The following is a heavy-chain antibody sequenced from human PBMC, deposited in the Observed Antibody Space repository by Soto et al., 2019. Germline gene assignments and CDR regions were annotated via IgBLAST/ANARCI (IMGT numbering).Heavy chain of an antibody. CDR3: ARDLHSGYYFDY. CDR1: GFNFVSYA. V-gene: IGHV3-30-3*01. Sequence: QVELVESGGGVVQPGRSLRLSCTASGFNFVSYALHWVRQAPGKGLEWVALISYDGNSKYYGDSVRGRFTISRDNSRTTLYLQIHALRPEDTAVYYCARDLHSGYYFDYWGQGTLVTVS. J-gene: IGHJ4*02. D-gene: IGHD5-12*01. CDR2: ISYDGNSK.